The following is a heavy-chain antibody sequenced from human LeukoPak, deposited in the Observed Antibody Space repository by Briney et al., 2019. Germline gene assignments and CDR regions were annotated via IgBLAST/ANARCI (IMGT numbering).Heavy chain of an antibody. D-gene: IGHD3-22*01. CDR3: ARVTMIVVVIDY. V-gene: IGHV4-31*03. J-gene: IGHJ4*02. Sequence: SETLSLTCTVSGGSISSGGYYWSWIRQHSGRGLEWIGYIYDSGSTYYNPSLKSRATISVDTSKNHFSLKLSSVTAADTAVYYCARVTMIVVVIDYWGQGTLVTVSS. CDR1: GGSISSGGYY. CDR2: IYDSGST.